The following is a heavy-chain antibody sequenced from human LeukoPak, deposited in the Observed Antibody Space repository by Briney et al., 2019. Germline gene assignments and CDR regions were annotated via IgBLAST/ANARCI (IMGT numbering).Heavy chain of an antibody. CDR3: ARGGRYAYFLDY. CDR1: GFTFDDYA. J-gene: IGHJ4*02. V-gene: IGHV3-9*01. D-gene: IGHD3-16*01. CDR2: ISWNSGSI. Sequence: GGSLRLSCAASGFTFDDYAMHWVRQAPGKGLEWVSGISWNSGSIGYADSVKGRFTISRDNAKNTVYVHMNSLRDEDTAVYYCARGGRYAYFLDYWGQGTLVTVSS.